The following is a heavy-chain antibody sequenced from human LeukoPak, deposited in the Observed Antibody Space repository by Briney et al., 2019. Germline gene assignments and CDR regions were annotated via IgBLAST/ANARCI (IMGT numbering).Heavy chain of an antibody. CDR1: GGSFSGYY. V-gene: IGHV4-34*01. Sequence: PSETLSLTCAVYGGSFSGYYWSWIRQPPGKGLEWIGEINHSGSTNYNPSLKSRVTISVDTSKNQFSLKLSSVTAADTAVYYCASLVYSSSGYFYYWGQGTLVTVSS. CDR2: INHSGST. CDR3: ASLVYSSSGYFYY. D-gene: IGHD6-6*01. J-gene: IGHJ4*02.